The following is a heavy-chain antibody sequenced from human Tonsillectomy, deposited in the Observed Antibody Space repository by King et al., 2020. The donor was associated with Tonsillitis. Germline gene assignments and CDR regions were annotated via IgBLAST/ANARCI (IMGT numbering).Heavy chain of an antibody. Sequence: QLQESGPGLVKPSETLSLTCTVSGGSISHYYWSWIRQPPGKGLEWIGNFYHSGSPKYNPSLKSRVTISEDTSNKQFSLELSSVTAADTAVYYCARDRLAYEAGSFDLWGRGTLVTVSS. J-gene: IGHJ2*01. CDR3: ARDRLAYEAGSFDL. V-gene: IGHV4-59*12. CDR1: GGSISHYY. D-gene: IGHD3-3*01. CDR2: FYHSGSP.